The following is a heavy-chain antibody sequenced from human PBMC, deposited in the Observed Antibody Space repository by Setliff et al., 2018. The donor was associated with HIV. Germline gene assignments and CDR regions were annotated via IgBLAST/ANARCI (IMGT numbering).Heavy chain of an antibody. J-gene: IGHJ4*02. D-gene: IGHD3-10*01. CDR1: GGSISSGGYY. V-gene: IGHV4-31*03. CDR2: IYYSGST. Sequence: SETLSLTCTVSGGSISSGGYYWSWIRQHPGKALEWIGYIYYSGSTYYNPFLKSRVTISVDTSKNQFSLKLSSVTAADTAVYYCARGGASSKYFDYWGQGTLVTVSS. CDR3: ARGGASSKYFDY.